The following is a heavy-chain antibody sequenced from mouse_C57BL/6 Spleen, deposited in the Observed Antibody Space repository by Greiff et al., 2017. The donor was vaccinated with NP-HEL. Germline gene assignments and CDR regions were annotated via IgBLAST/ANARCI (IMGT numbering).Heavy chain of an antibody. CDR1: GYTFTDYE. CDR2: IDPETGGT. V-gene: IGHV1-15*01. D-gene: IGHD1-1*01. J-gene: IGHJ4*01. Sequence: QLKQSGAELVRPGASVTLSCKASGYTFTDYEMHWVKQTPVHGLEWIGAIDPETGGTAYNQKFKGKAILTADKSSSTAYMELRSLTSEDSAVYYCTSPIYYYGSSGMDYWGQGTSVTVSS. CDR3: TSPIYYYGSSGMDY.